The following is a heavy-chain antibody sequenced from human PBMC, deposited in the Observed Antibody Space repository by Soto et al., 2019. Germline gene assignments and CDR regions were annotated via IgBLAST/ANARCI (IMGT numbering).Heavy chain of an antibody. V-gene: IGHV4-59*01. J-gene: IGHJ4*02. CDR2: IYNSGRY. CDR1: GGFI. D-gene: IGHD1-1*01. CDR3: ARTLPNRQLFDS. Sequence: SETLTLTCTVSGGFIWGWIRQSPDKGLEWIGYIYNSGRYNYNPSLESRLTISIDTSKNQFSLRLASVTAADTAVYYCARTLPNRQLFDSWSQGTLVTV.